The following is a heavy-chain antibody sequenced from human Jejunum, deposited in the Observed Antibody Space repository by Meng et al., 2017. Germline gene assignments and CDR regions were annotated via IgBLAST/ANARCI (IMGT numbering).Heavy chain of an antibody. CDR1: GCSVSSYF. Sequence: SDTLSLICSVSGCSVSSYFWNWIRQIPGGGLERIGYISHNGDTDYNPSLKSRGTISVDTSKNQLSLKLTSVNDADTGVYYCSRGPYYSDSSGYYYGLDYWGQGTLVTVSS. CDR3: SRGPYYSDSSGYYYGLDY. D-gene: IGHD3-22*01. V-gene: IGHV4-59*02. J-gene: IGHJ4*02. CDR2: ISHNGDT.